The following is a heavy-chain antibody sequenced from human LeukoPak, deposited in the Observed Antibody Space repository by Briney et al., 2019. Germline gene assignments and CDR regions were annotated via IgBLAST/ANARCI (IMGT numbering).Heavy chain of an antibody. CDR2: IYSGGST. J-gene: IGHJ4*02. CDR1: GFTVSSNY. D-gene: IGHD3-22*01. V-gene: IGHV3-53*01. CDR3: AREYYDSSGYSDY. Sequence: GGSLRLSCAASGFTVSSNYMSWVRQAPGKGLEWVSVIYSGGSTYYADSVKGRFTISRDNSKNTLYLQTNSLRAEDTAVYYCAREYYDSSGYSDYWGQGTLVTVSS.